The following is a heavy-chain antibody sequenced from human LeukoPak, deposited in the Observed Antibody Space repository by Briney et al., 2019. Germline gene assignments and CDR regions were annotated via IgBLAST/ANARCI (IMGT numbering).Heavy chain of an antibody. CDR3: ARRSRVSSDY. CDR2: IYYSGST. J-gene: IGHJ4*02. Sequence: PSETLSLTCTVSGGSISSSSYYWDWIRQPSGKGLEWIGSIYYSGSTYYNPSLKSRVTISVDTSKNQFPLKLSSVTAADTAVYYCARRSRVSSDYWGQGTLVTVSS. CDR1: GGSISSSSYY. V-gene: IGHV4-39*01. D-gene: IGHD2-15*01.